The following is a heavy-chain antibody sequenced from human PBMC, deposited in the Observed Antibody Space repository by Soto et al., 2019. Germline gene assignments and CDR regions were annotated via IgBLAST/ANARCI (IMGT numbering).Heavy chain of an antibody. CDR3: ARGRGGYYGFYFDH. D-gene: IGHD1-26*01. V-gene: IGHV3-33*01. CDR1: GFTFRNYG. J-gene: IGHJ4*02. CDR2: IQDDGSKK. Sequence: QVQLVESGGGVVQPGRSLRLSCVASGFTFRNYGMLWVRQAPGKGLEWVAVIQDDGSKKYYADSMKGRFTISRDNSKDTQYLQMDSLRAEDTAVYYCARGRGGYYGFYFDHWGLGTLVTVSS.